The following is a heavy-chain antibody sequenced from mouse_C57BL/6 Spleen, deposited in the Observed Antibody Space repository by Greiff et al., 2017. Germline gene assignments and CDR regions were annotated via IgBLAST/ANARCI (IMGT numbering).Heavy chain of an antibody. CDR1: GYTFTSYW. V-gene: IGHV1-53*01. Sequence: QVQLQQPGTELVKPGASVKLSCKASGYTFTSYWMHWVKQRPGQGLEWIGNINPSNGGTNYNEKFKSKATLTVDKSSSTAYMQLSSLTSEDSAVYYCARSPSDLLWLRHAMDYWGQGTSVTVSS. J-gene: IGHJ4*01. CDR2: INPSNGGT. D-gene: IGHD2-2*01. CDR3: ARSPSDLLWLRHAMDY.